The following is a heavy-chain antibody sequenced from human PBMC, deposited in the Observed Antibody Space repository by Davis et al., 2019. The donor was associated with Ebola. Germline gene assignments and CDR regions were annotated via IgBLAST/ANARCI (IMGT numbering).Heavy chain of an antibody. CDR2: ISSSGSTI. J-gene: IGHJ6*02. CDR3: ARDLIYSYSFARNYYYFYGMDV. V-gene: IGHV3-48*04. CDR1: GFTFSSYS. Sequence: GESLKISCAASGFTFSSYSMNWVRQAPGKGLEWVSYISSSGSTIYYADSVKGRFTISRDNAKNSLYLQMNSLRAEDTAVYYCARDLIYSYSFARNYYYFYGMDVWGQGTTVTVSS. D-gene: IGHD5-18*01.